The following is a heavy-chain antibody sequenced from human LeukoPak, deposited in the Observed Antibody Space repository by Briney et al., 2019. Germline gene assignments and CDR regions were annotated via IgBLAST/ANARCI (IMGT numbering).Heavy chain of an antibody. V-gene: IGHV3-30*02. CDR3: APESPYCGGDCRGDYFDY. CDR1: GFTFSSYG. J-gene: IGHJ4*02. CDR2: IRYDGSNK. Sequence: GGSLRLSCAASGFTFSSYGMHWVRQAPGKGLEWVAFIRYDGSNKYYADSVKGRFTISRDNSKNTLYLQMNSLRAEDTAVYYCAPESPYCGGDCRGDYFDYWGQGTLVTVSS. D-gene: IGHD2-21*01.